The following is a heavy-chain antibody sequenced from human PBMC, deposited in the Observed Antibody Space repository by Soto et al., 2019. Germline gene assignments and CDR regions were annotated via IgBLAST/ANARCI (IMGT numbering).Heavy chain of an antibody. CDR2: ISYDGSHA. CDR1: GFTFTTYG. Sequence: VQLVDSGGGVVQPGRSLRLSCAASGFTFTTYGMHWVRRAPGKGLEGVAVISYDGSHAYYADSVKGRFTISRDNSKNTLYLQINSLRAEDTAVYYCAKERTYSVASGFDYWGRGTLVTVSS. CDR3: AKERTYSVASGFDY. V-gene: IGHV3-30*18. J-gene: IGHJ4*02. D-gene: IGHD1-26*01.